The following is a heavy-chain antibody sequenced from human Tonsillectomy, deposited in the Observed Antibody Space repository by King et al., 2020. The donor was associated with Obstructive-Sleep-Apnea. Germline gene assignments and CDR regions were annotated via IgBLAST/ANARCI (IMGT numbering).Heavy chain of an antibody. D-gene: IGHD3-22*01. CDR2: ISTNGIST. J-gene: IGHJ4*02. V-gene: IGHV3-64*01. CDR1: GFTFSSYG. Sequence: VQLVESGGGLVQPGGSLRLSCAASGFTFSSYGMHWVRQAPGKGLEYVSAISTNGISTYYANSVKGRFTISRDNSKNTLYLQMGSLRAEDMAMYYCAREDYYDSSGYSQYYLDYWGQGTLVTVSS. CDR3: AREDYYDSSGYSQYYLDY.